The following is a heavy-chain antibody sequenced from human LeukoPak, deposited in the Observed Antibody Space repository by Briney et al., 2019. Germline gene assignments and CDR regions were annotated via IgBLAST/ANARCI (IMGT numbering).Heavy chain of an antibody. J-gene: IGHJ5*02. V-gene: IGHV4-39*01. CDR2: VHYSENS. Sequence: SETLSLTCTVSGGFISSSIYYWDWIRQPPGKGLEWIGNVHYSENSYYNPSLRSRVTMSLDTSKNQFSLKLSSVTAADTAVYYCARQPGRRHWSDLWGQGIPLSFSS. CDR1: GGFISSSIYY. CDR3: ARQPGRRHWSDL.